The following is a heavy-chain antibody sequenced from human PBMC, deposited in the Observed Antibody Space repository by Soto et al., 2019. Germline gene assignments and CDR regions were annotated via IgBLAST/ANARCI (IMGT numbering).Heavy chain of an antibody. CDR2: IYYSGST. J-gene: IGHJ6*03. D-gene: IGHD6-6*01. CDR3: ARHSKLGPYYYYYMDV. CDR1: GGSISSYY. Sequence: SETLSLTCTVSGGSISSYYWSWIRQPPGKGLEWIGYIYYSGSTNYNPSLKSRVTISVDTSKNQFSLKLSSVTAADTAVYYCARHSKLGPYYYYYMDVWGKGTTVTVSS. V-gene: IGHV4-59*08.